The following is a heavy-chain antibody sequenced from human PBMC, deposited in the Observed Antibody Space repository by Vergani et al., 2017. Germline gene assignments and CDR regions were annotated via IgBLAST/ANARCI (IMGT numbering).Heavy chain of an antibody. V-gene: IGHV3-49*04. CDR3: SRGRGYSFGYSDY. CDR2: IRNKAYGGTT. J-gene: IGHJ4*01. Sequence: EVQLVESGGGLVPPGRSLRLSCAASGFSFGDYDMTWVRQAPGKGLEWVAFIRNKAYGGTTEYAASVKGRFTISIDDSKRLAYLQLSGLKTEDTAVYFCSRGRGYSFGYSDYWGQGTLVTVSS. CDR1: GFSFGDYD. D-gene: IGHD5-18*01.